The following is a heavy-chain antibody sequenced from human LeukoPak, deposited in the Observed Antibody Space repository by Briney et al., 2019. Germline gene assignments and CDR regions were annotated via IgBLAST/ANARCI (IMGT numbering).Heavy chain of an antibody. CDR3: AKDPHAIWFGEKDV. Sequence: GGSLRLSCAASGFTFSSYAMHWVRQAPGKGLEWVAVISYDGSNKYYADSVKGRFTISRDNSKNTLYLQMNSLRAEDTAVYYCAKDPHAIWFGEKDVWGKGTTVTVSS. CDR1: GFTFSSYA. CDR2: ISYDGSNK. J-gene: IGHJ6*04. D-gene: IGHD3-10*01. V-gene: IGHV3-30-3*01.